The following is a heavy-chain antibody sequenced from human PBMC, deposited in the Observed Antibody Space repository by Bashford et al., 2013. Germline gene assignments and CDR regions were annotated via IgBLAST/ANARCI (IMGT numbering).Heavy chain of an antibody. CDR3: ASSYYDSSGWLGIDY. V-gene: IGHV4-59*01. J-gene: IGHJ4*02. D-gene: IGHD3-22*01. Sequence: SETLSLTCTVSGGSISSYYWSWIRQPPGKGLEWIGYIYYSGSTNYNPSLKSRVTISVDTSKNQFSLKLSSVTAADTAVYYCASSYYDSSGWLGIDYVGPGNPGHRLL. CDR1: GGSISSYY. CDR2: IYYSGST.